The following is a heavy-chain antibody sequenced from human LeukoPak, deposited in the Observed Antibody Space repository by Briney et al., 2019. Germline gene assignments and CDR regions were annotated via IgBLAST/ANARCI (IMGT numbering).Heavy chain of an antibody. D-gene: IGHD3-10*01. CDR1: GFTVSSYG. CDR2: ISYDGSNK. V-gene: IGHV3-30*18. Sequence: PGRSLRLSCAASGFTVSSYGMHWVRQAPGKGLEWVAVISYDGSNKYYADSVKGRFTISRDNSKNTLYLQMNSLRAEDTAVYYCAKELDYYGSGPFDYWGQGTLVTVSS. CDR3: AKELDYYGSGPFDY. J-gene: IGHJ4*02.